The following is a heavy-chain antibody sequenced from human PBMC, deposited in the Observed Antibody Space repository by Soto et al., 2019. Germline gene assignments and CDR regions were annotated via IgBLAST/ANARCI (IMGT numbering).Heavy chain of an antibody. J-gene: IGHJ6*02. CDR3: ARNVWFGELYAYYGMDV. D-gene: IGHD3-10*01. CDR2: MNPNSGNT. V-gene: IGHV1-8*01. Sequence: QVQLVQSGAEVKKPGASVKVSCKASGYTSTSYDINWVRQATGQGLEWMGWMNPNSGNTGYAQKFQGRVTMTRNTSISTAYMELSSLRSEDTAVYYCARNVWFGELYAYYGMDVWGQGTTVTVSS. CDR1: GYTSTSYD.